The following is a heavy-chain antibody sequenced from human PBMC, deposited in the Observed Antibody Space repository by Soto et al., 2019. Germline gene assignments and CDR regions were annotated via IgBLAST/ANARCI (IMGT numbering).Heavy chain of an antibody. CDR1: GFTFSNAW. CDR3: TTDVDFWSGYYKYYYYMDV. J-gene: IGHJ6*03. D-gene: IGHD3-3*01. Sequence: GGSLRLSCAASGFTFSNAWMSWVRQAPGKGLEWVGRIKSKTDGGTTDYAAPVKGRFTISRDDSKNTLYLQMNSLKTEDTAVYYCTTDVDFWSGYYKYYYYMDVWGKGTTVTVSS. CDR2: IKSKTDGGTT. V-gene: IGHV3-15*01.